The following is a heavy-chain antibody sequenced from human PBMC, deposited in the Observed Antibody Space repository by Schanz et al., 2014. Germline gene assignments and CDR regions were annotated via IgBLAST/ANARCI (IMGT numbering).Heavy chain of an antibody. J-gene: IGHJ4*02. V-gene: IGHV4-4*07. CDR3: ARYTGAYFDY. D-gene: IGHD1-26*01. CDR2: IYTSGST. CDR1: GGSISTYY. Sequence: QVQLQESGPGLVKPSETLSLTCTVSGGSISTYYWSWIRQPAGKGLEWIGRIYTSGSTNYNPSLKSRVTMSVDPSKTQFPLRLSSVTAADTAVYYCARYTGAYFDYWGQGTLVTVSS.